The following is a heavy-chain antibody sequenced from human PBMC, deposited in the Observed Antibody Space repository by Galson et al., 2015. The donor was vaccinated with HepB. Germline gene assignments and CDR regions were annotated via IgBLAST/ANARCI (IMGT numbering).Heavy chain of an antibody. CDR3: ARGSGDYDILTGYNYYYYYGMDV. D-gene: IGHD3-9*01. V-gene: IGHV1-18*01. Sequence: SVKVSCKASGYTFTSYGISWVRQAPGQGLEWMGWISAYNGNTNYAQKLQGRVTMTTDTSTSTAYMELRSLRSDDTAVYYCARGSGDYDILTGYNYYYYYGMDVWGQGTTVTVSS. J-gene: IGHJ6*02. CDR2: ISAYNGNT. CDR1: GYTFTSYG.